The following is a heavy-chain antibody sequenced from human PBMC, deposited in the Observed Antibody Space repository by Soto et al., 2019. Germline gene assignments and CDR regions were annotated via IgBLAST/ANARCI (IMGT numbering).Heavy chain of an antibody. D-gene: IGHD3-22*01. J-gene: IGHJ4*02. CDR1: GFTFSNAC. V-gene: IGHV3-15*07. CDR3: TTVPVTMIVVVPSSV. CDR2: IKSKTGGGTT. Sequence: GSLRLSCAASGFTFSNACMNWVRQAPGKGLEWVGRIKSKTGGGTTDYAAPVKGRFTISRDDSKNTLYLQMNSLKTEDTAVYYCTTVPVTMIVVVPSSVWGRGPLVTVP.